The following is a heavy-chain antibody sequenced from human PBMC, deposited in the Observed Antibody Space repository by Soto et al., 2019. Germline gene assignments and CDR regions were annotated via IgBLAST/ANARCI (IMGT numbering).Heavy chain of an antibody. CDR2: INHSGST. CDR1: GGSFSGYY. CDR3: ARGEIDYGDYLGSTTEYSQH. D-gene: IGHD4-17*01. J-gene: IGHJ1*01. V-gene: IGHV4-34*01. Sequence: QVQLQQWGAGLLKPSETLSLTCAVYGGSFSGYYWSWIRQPPGKGLEWIGEINHSGSTNYNPSLKSRVTKSVDTSKNQFSLKLSSVTAAYTAVYYCARGEIDYGDYLGSTTEYSQHWGQGTLVTVSS.